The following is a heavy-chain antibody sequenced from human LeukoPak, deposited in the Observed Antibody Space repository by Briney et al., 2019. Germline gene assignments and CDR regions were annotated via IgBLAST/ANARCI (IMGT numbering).Heavy chain of an antibody. Sequence: GGSLRLSCAASEFTFSSDDMHWVRQATGKGLEWVSTIGTAGDTYYPGSVKGRFTISRDNGKNSLYLRMNSLRAGDTAVYYCARGPFFMVRGVIYFDYWGQGTLVTVSS. J-gene: IGHJ4*02. CDR3: ARGPFFMVRGVIYFDY. V-gene: IGHV3-13*01. CDR1: EFTFSSDD. D-gene: IGHD3-10*01. CDR2: IGTAGDT.